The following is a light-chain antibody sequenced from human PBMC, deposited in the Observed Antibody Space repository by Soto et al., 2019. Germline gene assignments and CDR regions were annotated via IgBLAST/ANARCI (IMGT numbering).Light chain of an antibody. V-gene: IGLV1-47*01. CDR1: SSNIGSNY. J-gene: IGLJ2*01. Sequence: QSALTQPPSASGTPGQRVTISCSGSSSNIGSNYVFWYQHLPGTAPKLLIYRNNQWPSGVPDRFSGSKSGTSASLAISGLRSEDETDYYCAAWDDSLSGVVFGGGTQLTVL. CDR2: RNN. CDR3: AAWDDSLSGVV.